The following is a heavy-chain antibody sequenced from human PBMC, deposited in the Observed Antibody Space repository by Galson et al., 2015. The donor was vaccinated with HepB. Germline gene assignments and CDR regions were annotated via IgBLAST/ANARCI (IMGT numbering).Heavy chain of an antibody. CDR1: GFNFNYYA. CDR2: ITNDGVGT. J-gene: IGHJ3*01. Sequence: SLRLSCAASGFNFNYYAMHWVRQAPGRGLEYISGITNDGVGTNYADSVNGRFTISRDNARKSLNLQVTSLRPEDTALSYCVKEDILSGFSVGSFHVWGQGTMVTVSS. D-gene: IGHD3-9*01. CDR3: VKEDILSGFSVGSFHV. V-gene: IGHV3-64D*06.